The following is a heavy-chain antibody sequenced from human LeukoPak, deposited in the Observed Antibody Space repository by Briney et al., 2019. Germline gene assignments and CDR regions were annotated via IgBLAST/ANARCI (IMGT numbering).Heavy chain of an antibody. CDR1: GLTFSSYW. V-gene: IGHV3-74*01. D-gene: IGHD2-8*01. CDR3: ARELKFYYYYMDV. Sequence: PGGSLRLSCAASGLTFSSYWMHWVRQAPGEGLVWVSRINSDGSSTSYADSVKGRFTISRDNAENTLYLQMNSLRAEDTAVYYCARELKFYYYYMDVWGKGTTVTISS. J-gene: IGHJ6*03. CDR2: INSDGSST.